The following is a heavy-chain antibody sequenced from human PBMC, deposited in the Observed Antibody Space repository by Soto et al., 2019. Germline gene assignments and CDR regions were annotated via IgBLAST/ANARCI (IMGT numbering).Heavy chain of an antibody. CDR1: GFTFSDYY. J-gene: IGHJ2*01. V-gene: IGHV3-11*05. CDR3: ARIRAAAGGRWYFDY. Sequence: QVQLVESGGGLVQPGGSLRLSCAASGFTFSDYYMSWIRQAPGKGLEWISYINSSGSYTNYADSVKGRFTISRDNAKNSVYLQMNSLRAEDTAVYYCARIRAAAGGRWYFDYWGRGSLVTVSS. CDR2: INSSGSYT. D-gene: IGHD6-13*01.